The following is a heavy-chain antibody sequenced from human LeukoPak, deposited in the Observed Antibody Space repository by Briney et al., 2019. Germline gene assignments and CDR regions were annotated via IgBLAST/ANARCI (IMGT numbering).Heavy chain of an antibody. J-gene: IGHJ4*02. V-gene: IGHV3-66*01. Sequence: GGSLRLSCAASGFTVSSNYMSWVRQAPGKGLEWVSVIYSGGSTYYADSVKGRFTISRDNSKNTLYLQMNSLRAEDTAVYYCARGGYCISTSCYPPGDYWGQGTLVTVSS. CDR1: GFTVSSNY. CDR3: ARGGYCISTSCYPPGDY. D-gene: IGHD2-2*01. CDR2: IYSGGST.